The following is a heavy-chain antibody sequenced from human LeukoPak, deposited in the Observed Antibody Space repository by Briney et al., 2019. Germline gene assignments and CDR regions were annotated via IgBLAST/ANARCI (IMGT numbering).Heavy chain of an antibody. CDR2: IYYSGET. V-gene: IGHV4-39*07. J-gene: IGHJ1*01. CDR3: ASSSWYAYFQH. D-gene: IGHD6-13*01. CDR1: GGSISSSSYY. Sequence: SETLSLTCRVSGGSISSSSYYWGWIRQPPGKGLEWIASIYYSGETFYNPSLKSRVAISVDTSNNEVFLDLYSVTAADTAVYYCASSSWYAYFQHWGQGTLVTVSS.